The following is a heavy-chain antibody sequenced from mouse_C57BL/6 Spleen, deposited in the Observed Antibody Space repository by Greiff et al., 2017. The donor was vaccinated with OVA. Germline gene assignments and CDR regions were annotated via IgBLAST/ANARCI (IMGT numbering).Heavy chain of an antibody. CDR3: ARGNYCYYVYAMDY. CDR1: GYTFTSYG. Sequence: QVQLKQSGAELARPGASVKLSCKASGYTFTSYGISWVKQRTGQGLEWIGEIYPRSGNTYYNEKFKGKATLTADKSSSTAYMELRSLTSEDSAVSFFARGNYCYYVYAMDYWGQGTSVTVSS. CDR2: IYPRSGNT. V-gene: IGHV1-81*01. J-gene: IGHJ4*01. D-gene: IGHD2-12*01.